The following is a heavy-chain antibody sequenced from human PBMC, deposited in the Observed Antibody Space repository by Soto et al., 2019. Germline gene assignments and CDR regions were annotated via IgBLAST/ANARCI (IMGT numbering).Heavy chain of an antibody. CDR2: IYFSGDT. CDR3: ARSTGRY. V-gene: IGHV4-30-4*01. Sequence: SETLSLTCTVSGYSISSDDYYWSWIRQSPRKGLEWIGYIYFSGDTYYNPSLESRVSISMDTSKNQFSLQLRSVTAADSAVYYCARSTGRYWGQGSLVTVSS. CDR1: GYSISSDDYY. J-gene: IGHJ4*02.